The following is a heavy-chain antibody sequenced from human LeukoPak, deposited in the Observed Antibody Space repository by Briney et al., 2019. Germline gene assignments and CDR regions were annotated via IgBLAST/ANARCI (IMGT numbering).Heavy chain of an antibody. D-gene: IGHD4-11*01. CDR2: INPSGGST. J-gene: IGHJ4*02. CDR3: ARDVEATVKGGYFDY. Sequence: GSVKVSCKASGYTFTSYYMHWVRQAPGQGLEWMGIINPSGGSTSYAQKFQGRVAMTRDTSTSTVYMELSSLRSEDTAVYYCARDVEATVKGGYFDYWGQGTLVSVSS. V-gene: IGHV1-46*01. CDR1: GYTFTSYY.